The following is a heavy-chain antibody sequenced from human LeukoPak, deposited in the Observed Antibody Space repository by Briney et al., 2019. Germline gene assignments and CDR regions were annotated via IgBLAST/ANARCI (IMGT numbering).Heavy chain of an antibody. D-gene: IGHD3-10*01. V-gene: IGHV5-51*01. J-gene: IGHJ5*02. CDR1: GYTFTDYW. CDR2: IYCDGSKT. CDR3: ARVPDYYGSGRCWFDP. Sequence: GESLKISCEGSGYTFTDYWIGWVRQMPGKGLEWMGIIYCDGSKTIYSPSFQSQVTISADKSISTAYLQWSSLKASDTAMYYCARVPDYYGSGRCWFDPWGQGTLVTVSS.